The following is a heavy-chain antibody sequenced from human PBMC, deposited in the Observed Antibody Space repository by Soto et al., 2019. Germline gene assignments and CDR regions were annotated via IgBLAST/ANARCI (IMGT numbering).Heavy chain of an antibody. J-gene: IGHJ4*02. Sequence: SETLSLTCTVSSGSINKYCWSWIRQPPGKELEWIGYICDSGSTNYNPSLTSRVTMSVDTSKNQFSLNLSSMTAADAAIYYCARQGENDYFDFWGQGALVTVSS. CDR2: ICDSGST. CDR1: SGSINKYC. V-gene: IGHV4-59*08. CDR3: ARQGENDYFDF. D-gene: IGHD3-16*01.